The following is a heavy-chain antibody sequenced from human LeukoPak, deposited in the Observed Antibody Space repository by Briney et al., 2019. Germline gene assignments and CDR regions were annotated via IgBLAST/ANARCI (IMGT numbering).Heavy chain of an antibody. Sequence: SETLSLTCTVSGGSISSSSYYWGWIRQPPGKGLEWIGSIYYSGSTYYNPSLKSRVTISVDTSKNQFSLKLSSVTAADTAVYYCASVRYYYDSSGYYYSSPFDYWGQGTLVTVSS. V-gene: IGHV4-39*07. J-gene: IGHJ4*02. D-gene: IGHD3-22*01. CDR2: IYYSGST. CDR3: ASVRYYYDSSGYYYSSPFDY. CDR1: GGSISSSSYY.